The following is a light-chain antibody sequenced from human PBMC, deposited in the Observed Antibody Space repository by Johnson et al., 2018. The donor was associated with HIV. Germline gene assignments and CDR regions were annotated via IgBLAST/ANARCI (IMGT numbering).Light chain of an antibody. V-gene: IGLV1-51*01. CDR1: SSNIVNNY. Sequence: QSVLTQPPSVSAAPGQKVTISCSGSSSNIVNNYVSWYQQVPGTAPKLLIYDNNRRPSGTPDRFSGSQSGTSATLAITGLQAGDEADYYCGTWDGSGGGVGTGIKVTVL. CDR3: GTWDGSGGG. CDR2: DNN. J-gene: IGLJ1*01.